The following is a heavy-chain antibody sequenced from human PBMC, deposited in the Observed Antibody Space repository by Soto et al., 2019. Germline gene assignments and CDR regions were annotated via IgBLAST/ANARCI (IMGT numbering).Heavy chain of an antibody. D-gene: IGHD3-3*01. V-gene: IGHV1-24*01. CDR1: GYTLTELS. Sequence: ASVKVSCKVSGYTLTELSMHWVRQAPGKGLEWMGGFDPEDGETIYAQKFQGRVTMTEDTSTDTAYMELSSLRSEDTAVYYCATGPHDGRFLEWLLYFYWGPGTLVTVSS. CDR3: ATGPHDGRFLEWLLYFY. CDR2: FDPEDGET. J-gene: IGHJ4*02.